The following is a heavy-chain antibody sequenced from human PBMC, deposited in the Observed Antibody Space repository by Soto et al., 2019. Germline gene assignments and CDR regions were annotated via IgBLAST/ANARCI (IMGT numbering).Heavy chain of an antibody. CDR3: AGRDCTNGVCYFY. V-gene: IGHV3-74*01. D-gene: IGHD2-8*01. CDR1: GFTFSNYW. CDR2: INGDASST. Sequence: GSLRLSCAASGFTFSNYWMHWVRQAPGKGLVWVSRINGDASSTSYADSVKGRFTISRDNTKNTLYLHMSSLRAEDTAVYYCAGRDCTNGVCYFYWGQGTLVTVSS. J-gene: IGHJ4*02.